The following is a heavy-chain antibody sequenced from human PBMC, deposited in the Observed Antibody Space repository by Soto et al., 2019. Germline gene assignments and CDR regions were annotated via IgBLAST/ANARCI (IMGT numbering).Heavy chain of an antibody. D-gene: IGHD1-1*01. CDR1: GFTFSSYW. CDR3: QRDFQGQLDYGMDV. V-gene: IGHV3-7*01. Sequence: GGSLRLSCADSGFTFSSYWMSWVRQAPGQGLEWVANVKYDGSQTYYVGSVKGRFTISRDNAKNSLYLQMNSLRAEDTAVYYCQRDFQGQLDYGMDVWGQGTTVTVSS. J-gene: IGHJ6*02. CDR2: VKYDGSQT.